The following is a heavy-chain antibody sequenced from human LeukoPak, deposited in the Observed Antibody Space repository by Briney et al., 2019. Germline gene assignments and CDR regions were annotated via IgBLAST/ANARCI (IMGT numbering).Heavy chain of an antibody. CDR2: IYTSSTT. V-gene: IGHV3-66*01. Sequence: GGSLRLSCAASGFTASSSNYMNWVRQAPGKGLEWVSGIYTSSTTFYTASVKSRFSISRDSPNNTLYLQMHSLRAEDTAVYYSAREVSLFVIWGQGTLVTVSS. CDR1: GFTASSSNY. D-gene: IGHD2-21*01. CDR3: AREVSLFVI. J-gene: IGHJ4*02.